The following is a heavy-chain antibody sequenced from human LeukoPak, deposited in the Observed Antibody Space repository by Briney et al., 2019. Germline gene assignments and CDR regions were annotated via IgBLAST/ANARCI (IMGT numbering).Heavy chain of an antibody. J-gene: IGHJ6*02. Sequence: NSGRSLRLSCTASGFTFGDYAMSWIRQAPGKGLEWVSYISSSGSTIYYADSVKGRFTISRDNAKNSLYLQMSSLRAEDTAVYYCARYRPSHGIAVAGTGYYYYGMDVWGQGTTVTVSS. CDR2: ISSSGSTI. D-gene: IGHD6-19*01. V-gene: IGHV3-11*01. CDR1: GFTFGDYA. CDR3: ARYRPSHGIAVAGTGYYYYGMDV.